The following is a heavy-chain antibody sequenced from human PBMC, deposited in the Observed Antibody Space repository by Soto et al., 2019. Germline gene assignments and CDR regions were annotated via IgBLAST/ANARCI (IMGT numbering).Heavy chain of an antibody. J-gene: IGHJ4*02. CDR1: GYTFTTYG. CDR3: ARGRYGDY. V-gene: IGHV1-18*01. CDR2: ISAHNGNT. Sequence: QVHLVQSGAEVKKPGASVKVSCKGSGYTFTTYGITWVRQAPGQGLEWMGWISAHNGNTNYAQKLQGRVTVTRDTSTSPCYMERRRLRSDDTAVYYCARGRYGDYWGQGALVTVSS. D-gene: IGHD1-1*01.